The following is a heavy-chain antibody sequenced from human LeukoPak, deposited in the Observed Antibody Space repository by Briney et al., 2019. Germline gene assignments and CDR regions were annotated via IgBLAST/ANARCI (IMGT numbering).Heavy chain of an antibody. D-gene: IGHD1-1*01. CDR3: ARVGGTNYYYYGMDV. CDR1: VGSIGSYY. CDR2: IYDSGST. V-gene: IGHV4-59*01. Sequence: SETLSLTCTVSVGSIGSYYWSWIRQPPWKGLEWLGYIYDSGSTNYNPSLKSRVTISVDTSKNQFSLKLSSVTAADTAVYYCARVGGTNYYYYGMDVWGQGTTVTVSS. J-gene: IGHJ6*02.